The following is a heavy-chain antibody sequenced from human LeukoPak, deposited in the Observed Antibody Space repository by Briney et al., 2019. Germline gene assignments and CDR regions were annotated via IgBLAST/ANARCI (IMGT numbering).Heavy chain of an antibody. CDR2: IYYSGST. Sequence: SETLSLTCTVSGGSISSYYWSWIRQPPGKGLEWIGYIYYSGSTNYNPSLKSRVTISVDTSKNQFSLKLSSVTAADTAVYYCARVAVAADRYYYYYMDVWGKGTTVTVSS. J-gene: IGHJ6*03. D-gene: IGHD6-19*01. V-gene: IGHV4-59*01. CDR3: ARVAVAADRYYYYYMDV. CDR1: GGSISSYY.